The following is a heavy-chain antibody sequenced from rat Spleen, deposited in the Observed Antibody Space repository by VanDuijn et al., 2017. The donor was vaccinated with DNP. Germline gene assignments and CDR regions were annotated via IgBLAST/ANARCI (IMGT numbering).Heavy chain of an antibody. Sequence: QVQLKESGPGLVQPSQTLSLTCTVSGFSLISNSIHWVRQPPGKGLEWVGAIWSGGSTDYNSALKSRLSFSKDTSKSQVFLKMNSLRPEDTATYYCATDSSLYYYALNAWGQGTSVTVSS. CDR3: ATDSSLYYYALNA. V-gene: IGHV2-1*01. J-gene: IGHJ4*01. D-gene: IGHD1-2*01. CDR1: GFSLISNS. CDR2: IWSGGST.